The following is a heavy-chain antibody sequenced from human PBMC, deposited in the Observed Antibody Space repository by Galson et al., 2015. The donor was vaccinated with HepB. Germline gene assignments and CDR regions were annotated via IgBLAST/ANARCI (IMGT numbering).Heavy chain of an antibody. CDR1: GFTFSSYG. Sequence: SLRLSCAASGFTFSSYGMHWVRQAPGKGLEWVAVISYDGSNKYYADSVKGRFTISRDNSKNTLYLQMNSLRAEDTAVYYCAKDYRGWYGGRYYYYMDVWGKGTTVTVSS. V-gene: IGHV3-30*18. CDR3: AKDYRGWYGGRYYYYMDV. D-gene: IGHD6-19*01. CDR2: ISYDGSNK. J-gene: IGHJ6*03.